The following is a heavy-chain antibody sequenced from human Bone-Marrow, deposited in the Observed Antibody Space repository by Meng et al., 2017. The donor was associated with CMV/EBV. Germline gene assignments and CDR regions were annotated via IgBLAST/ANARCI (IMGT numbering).Heavy chain of an antibody. V-gene: IGHV1-69*05. CDR3: ARQKGGSIYYFDY. Sequence: SVKVSCKASGGTFSSYAISWVRQAPGQGLEWMGGIIPIFGTANYAQKFQGRVTITTDESTSTAYMELSSLKASDTAMYYCARQKGGSIYYFDYWGQGTLVTVSS. CDR2: IIPIFGTA. CDR1: GGTFSSYA. D-gene: IGHD1-26*01. J-gene: IGHJ4*02.